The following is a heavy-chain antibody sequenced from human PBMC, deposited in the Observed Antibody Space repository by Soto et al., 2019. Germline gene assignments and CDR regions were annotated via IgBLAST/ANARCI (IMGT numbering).Heavy chain of an antibody. D-gene: IGHD2-15*01. J-gene: IGHJ5*02. V-gene: IGHV1-8*01. CDR2: MIPSSGAT. CDR3: ARVAEYCNGIKCYSRFDL. Sequence: GASVKVSCKTSGYNFTTFDIIWVRQAPGRGLVWMGWMIPSSGATGSAQNFQGRVTMTTDISTRTFFMQLSSLRSDDTAIYYCARVAEYCNGIKCYSRFDLWGRGTQVTVSS. CDR1: GYNFTTFD.